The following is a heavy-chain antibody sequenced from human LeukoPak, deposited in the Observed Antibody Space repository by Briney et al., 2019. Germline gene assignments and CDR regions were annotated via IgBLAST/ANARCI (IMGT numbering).Heavy chain of an antibody. CDR3: AREYYYDSSGYYPDDAFDI. Sequence: ASVKVSCKASGYTFTSYDINWVRQATGQGLEWMGWMNPNSGNTGYAQKFQGRVTMTRDTSTSTVYMELSSLRSEDTAVYYCAREYYYDSSGYYPDDAFDIWGQGTMVTVSS. CDR2: MNPNSGNT. J-gene: IGHJ3*02. CDR1: GYTFTSYD. D-gene: IGHD3-22*01. V-gene: IGHV1-8*01.